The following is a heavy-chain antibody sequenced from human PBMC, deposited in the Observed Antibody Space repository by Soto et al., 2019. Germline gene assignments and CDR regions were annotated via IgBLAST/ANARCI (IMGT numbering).Heavy chain of an antibody. CDR2: ISSSGSTI. CDR1: GFTFSDYY. J-gene: IGHJ6*02. D-gene: IGHD3-10*01. CDR3: AREGTYYYGSGSYYYYYYGMDV. Sequence: GGSQRLSCAASGFTFSDYYMSWIRQAPGKGLEWVSYISSSGSTIYYADSVKGRFTISRDNAKNSLYLQMNSLRAEDTAVYYCAREGTYYYGSGSYYYYYYGMDVWGQGTTVTVSS. V-gene: IGHV3-11*01.